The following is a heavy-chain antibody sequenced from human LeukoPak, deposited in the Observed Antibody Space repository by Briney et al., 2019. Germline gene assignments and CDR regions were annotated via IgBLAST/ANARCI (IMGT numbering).Heavy chain of an antibody. CDR1: GFTFSSYG. D-gene: IGHD4-17*01. Sequence: GGSLRLSCAASGFTFSSYGMHWVRQAPGKGLEWVAVISYDGRDQYYTDSVRGRFTISRDNSKNTLYLQLNSLRVEDTSVYDCAKNVVPTTVTPDNWGQGTLVTVSS. CDR3: AKNVVPTTVTPDN. CDR2: ISYDGRDQ. J-gene: IGHJ4*02. V-gene: IGHV3-30*18.